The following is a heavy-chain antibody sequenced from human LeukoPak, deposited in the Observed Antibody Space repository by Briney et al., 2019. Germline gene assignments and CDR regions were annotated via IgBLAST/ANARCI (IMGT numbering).Heavy chain of an antibody. D-gene: IGHD6-19*01. CDR1: GYTFTGYY. J-gene: IGHJ4*02. CDR3: ARDALDSSGWYSGYFDY. Sequence: GASVKVSCKASGYTFTGYYVHWVRQAPGQGLEWMGWINPNSGGTNYAQKFQGRVTMTRDTSISTAYMELSRLRSDDTAVYYCARDALDSSGWYSGYFDYWGQGTLVTVSS. CDR2: INPNSGGT. V-gene: IGHV1-2*02.